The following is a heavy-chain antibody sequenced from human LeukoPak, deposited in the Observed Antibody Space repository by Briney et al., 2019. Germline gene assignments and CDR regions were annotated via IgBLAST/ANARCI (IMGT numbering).Heavy chain of an antibody. D-gene: IGHD3-10*01. CDR3: ARDYYGSIDY. V-gene: IGHV3-74*01. J-gene: IGHJ4*02. Sequence: GGSLRLSCVASGFNFGTYWMNWVRLAPGKGLVWVSHIKDGERGTDYADSVKGRFTVSRDNAKNTLYLQMNSLRVEDTGVYYCARDYYGSIDYWGQGTLVTVSS. CDR1: GFNFGTYW. CDR2: IKDGERGT.